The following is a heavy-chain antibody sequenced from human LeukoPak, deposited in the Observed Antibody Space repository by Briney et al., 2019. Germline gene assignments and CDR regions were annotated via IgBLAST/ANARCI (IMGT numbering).Heavy chain of an antibody. V-gene: IGHV1-2*02. CDR2: INPNTGGT. Sequence: ASVKVSCKASGYTFTTKYIHWVRQAPGQGLEWMGWINPNTGGTQSAQKFQGRVTMTRDTSISTAYVELTSLRSDDTAVYYCASGAGSSWFDPWGQGTLVTVSS. J-gene: IGHJ5*02. D-gene: IGHD1-26*01. CDR3: ASGAGSSWFDP. CDR1: GYTFTTKY.